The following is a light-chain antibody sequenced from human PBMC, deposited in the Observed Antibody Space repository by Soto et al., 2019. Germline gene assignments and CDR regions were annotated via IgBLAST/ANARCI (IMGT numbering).Light chain of an antibody. J-gene: IGKJ1*01. CDR1: QGISSY. Sequence: QLTQSPSSPSASVGDRVTITFRASQGISSYLAWYQQKPGKAPKLLIYAASTLQSGVPSRFSGSGSGTEFTLTISSLQPDDFATYYCRQYNSYPRTFGQGTKVDIK. V-gene: IGKV1-9*01. CDR2: AAS. CDR3: RQYNSYPRT.